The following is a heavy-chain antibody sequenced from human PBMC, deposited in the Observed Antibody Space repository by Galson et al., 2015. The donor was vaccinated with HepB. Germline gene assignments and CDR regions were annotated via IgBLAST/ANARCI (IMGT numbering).Heavy chain of an antibody. CDR1: GGSISSGGYY. V-gene: IGHV4-31*03. Sequence: TLSLTCTVSGGSISSGGYYWSWIRQHPGKGLEWIGYIYYSGSTYYNPSLKSRVTISVDTSKNQFSLKLSSVPAADTAVYYCARDESYGDTYFDYWGQGTLVTVSS. CDR3: ARDESYGDTYFDY. D-gene: IGHD4-17*01. J-gene: IGHJ4*02. CDR2: IYYSGST.